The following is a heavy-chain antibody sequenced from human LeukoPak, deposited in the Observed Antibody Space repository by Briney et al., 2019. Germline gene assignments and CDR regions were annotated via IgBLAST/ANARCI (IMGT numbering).Heavy chain of an antibody. CDR1: GGTFSSFA. CDR3: ARDRDYYGSGSSFQY. D-gene: IGHD3-10*01. CDR2: IIPIFTTT. J-gene: IGHJ4*02. V-gene: IGHV1-69*13. Sequence: SVKVSYKTSGGTFSSFAFAWVRQAPGQGLEWMAGIIPIFTTTNYAQKFQGRVTITADESTSTAYMELSSLRSEDTAVYYCARDRDYYGSGSSFQYWGQGTLVTVSS.